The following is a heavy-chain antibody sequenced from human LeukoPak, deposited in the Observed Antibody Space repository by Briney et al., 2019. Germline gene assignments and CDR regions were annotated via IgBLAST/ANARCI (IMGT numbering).Heavy chain of an antibody. CDR2: INHSGST. CDR1: GGSFSGYY. Sequence: SETLSLTCAVYGGSFSGYYWSWIRQPPGKGLEWIGEINHSGSTNYNPSLKSRVTISVDTSKNQFSLKLSSVTAADTAVYYCARRGYYYYMDVWGKGTTVTVSS. CDR3: ARRGYYYYMDV. V-gene: IGHV4-34*01. J-gene: IGHJ6*03.